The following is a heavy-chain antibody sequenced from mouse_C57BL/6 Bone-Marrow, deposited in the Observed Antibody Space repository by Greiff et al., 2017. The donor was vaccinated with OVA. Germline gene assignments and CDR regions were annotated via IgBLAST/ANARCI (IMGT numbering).Heavy chain of an antibody. CDR3: ARKGAKIYYDYSFAY. V-gene: IGHV2-2*01. J-gene: IGHJ3*01. D-gene: IGHD2-4*01. CDR1: GFSLTSYG. CDR2: IWSGGST. Sequence: VQLKESGPGLVQPSQSLSITCTVSGFSLTSYGAHWVRQSPGKGLEWLGVIWSGGSTDYNAAFISRLSISKDNSKSQVFFKMNSLQADDTAIYYCARKGAKIYYDYSFAYWGQGTLVTVSA.